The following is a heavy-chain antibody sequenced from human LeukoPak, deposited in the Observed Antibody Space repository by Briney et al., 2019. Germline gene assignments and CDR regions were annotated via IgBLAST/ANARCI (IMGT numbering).Heavy chain of an antibody. D-gene: IGHD2/OR15-2a*01. CDR1: GGSISSNNYY. CDR2: IYYTGST. J-gene: IGHJ4*02. Sequence: SETLSLTCTVSGGSISSNNYYWAWIRQPPGKGLEWIANIYYTGSTYYNPSLKNRVTISVDTSKNQFSLKVMSLTAADTAVYYCASLKVLGHFDYWGQGTLVTLSS. CDR3: ASLKVLGHFDY. V-gene: IGHV4-39*01.